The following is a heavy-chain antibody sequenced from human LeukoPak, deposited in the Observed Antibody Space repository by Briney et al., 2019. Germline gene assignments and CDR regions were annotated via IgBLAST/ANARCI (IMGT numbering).Heavy chain of an antibody. V-gene: IGHV1-69*06. J-gene: IGHJ4*02. Sequence: SVKVSCKASGGTFSSYAISWVRQAPGQGLEWMGGIIPIFGTANYAQKFQGRVTITADKSTSTAYMELSRLRSDDTAVYYCAREISRGGDSLEYWGQGTLVTVSS. CDR3: AREISRGGDSLEY. CDR1: GGTFSSYA. CDR2: IIPIFGTA. D-gene: IGHD2-21*01.